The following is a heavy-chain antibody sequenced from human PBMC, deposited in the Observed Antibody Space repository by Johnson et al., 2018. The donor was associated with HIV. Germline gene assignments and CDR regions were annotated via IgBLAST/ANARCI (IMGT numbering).Heavy chain of an antibody. Sequence: QVQLVESGGGVVQRGGSLRLAYAASGFIFSSYAMHWVRQAPGKGLEWVAVISYDGSYKYYADSVKGRLTISRDNSKNTLYLQMNSLSAEDTAVYYCARDPANTGDTTWGAFDIWGQGTMVTVSS. D-gene: IGHD1-26*01. J-gene: IGHJ3*02. V-gene: IGHV3-30-3*01. CDR3: ARDPANTGDTTWGAFDI. CDR2: ISYDGSYK. CDR1: GFIFSSYA.